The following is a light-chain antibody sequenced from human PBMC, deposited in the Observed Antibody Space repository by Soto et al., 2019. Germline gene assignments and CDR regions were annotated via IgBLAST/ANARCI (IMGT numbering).Light chain of an antibody. CDR1: SSNIGAGYH. Sequence: QSVLTQPPSVSGAPGQRVTISCTGSSSNIGAGYHVHWYQQLPGTAPKLLISDNNNRPSGVPDRFSGSKSGTSASLAISGLQAEDESDYYCQSFDNSLRGFVFGTGTKVTVL. V-gene: IGLV1-40*01. J-gene: IGLJ1*01. CDR2: DNN. CDR3: QSFDNSLRGFV.